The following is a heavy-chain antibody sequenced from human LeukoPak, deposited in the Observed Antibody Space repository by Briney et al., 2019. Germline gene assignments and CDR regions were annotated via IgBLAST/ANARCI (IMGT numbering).Heavy chain of an antibody. CDR3: AREALPPDYAGTFDP. J-gene: IGHJ5*02. D-gene: IGHD4-17*01. CDR2: ISYDGSNK. V-gene: IGHV3-30-3*01. Sequence: GRSLRLSCAASGFTFSSYAMHWVRQAPGKGLEWVAVISYDGSNKYYADSVKGRFTISRDNSKNTLYLQMNSLRAEDTAVYYCAREALPPDYAGTFDPWGQGTLVTVSS. CDR1: GFTFSSYA.